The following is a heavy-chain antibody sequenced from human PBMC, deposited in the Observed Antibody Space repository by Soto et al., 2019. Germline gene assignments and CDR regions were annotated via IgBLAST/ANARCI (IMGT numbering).Heavy chain of an antibody. CDR3: ARGPGVVVVAAKWGFDY. CDR2: IYYSGST. Sequence: SETLSLTCTVSGGSVSSGSYYWSWIRQPPGKGLEWIGYIYYSGSTYYNPSLKSRVTISVDTSKNQFSLKLSSVTAADTAVYYCARGPGVVVVAAKWGFDYWGQGTLDTVSS. V-gene: IGHV4-61*01. CDR1: GGSVSSGSYY. D-gene: IGHD2-15*01. J-gene: IGHJ4*02.